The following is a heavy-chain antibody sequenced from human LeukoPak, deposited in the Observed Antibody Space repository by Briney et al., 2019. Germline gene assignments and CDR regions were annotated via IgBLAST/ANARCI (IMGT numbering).Heavy chain of an antibody. D-gene: IGHD3-22*01. Sequence: ASVKVSCKASGYTFTGYYMHWVRQAPGQGLEWMGWINPNSGGTNYAQKFQGRVTMTRDTSISTAYMELSRLRSDDTAVYYCARRTHYYDSSGFDYWGQGTLVTVSS. CDR3: ARRTHYYDSSGFDY. CDR1: GYTFTGYY. CDR2: INPNSGGT. V-gene: IGHV1-2*02. J-gene: IGHJ4*02.